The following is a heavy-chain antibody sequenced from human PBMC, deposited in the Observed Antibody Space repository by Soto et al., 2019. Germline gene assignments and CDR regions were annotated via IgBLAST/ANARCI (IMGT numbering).Heavy chain of an antibody. CDR1: GVSISSGNW. Sequence: PSETLSLTCDVSGVSISSGNWWSWVRPPPGKELEWIGEVYRDGSANYHPSLERRVTISVDTSKNQFSLRLSSVTAADTAIYYCARLIYDSRLNYLYFDSWGQGMLVTVSS. V-gene: IGHV4-4*02. D-gene: IGHD3-22*01. CDR2: VYRDGSA. CDR3: ARLIYDSRLNYLYFDS. J-gene: IGHJ4*02.